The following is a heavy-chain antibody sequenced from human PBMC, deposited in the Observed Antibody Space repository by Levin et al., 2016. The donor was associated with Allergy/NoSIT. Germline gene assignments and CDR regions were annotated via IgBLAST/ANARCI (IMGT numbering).Heavy chain of an antibody. V-gene: IGHV4-39*01. CDR2: IYYSGST. D-gene: IGHD3-3*01. Sequence: SETLSLTCNVSGVSISSSTYYWGWIRQPPGKGLEWIASIYYSGSTYYSPSLKSRVTISVDTSKNQFSLKLSSVTAADTAVYYCARGLGSTIFGNWFDPWGQGTLVTVSS. CDR3: ARGLGSTIFGNWFDP. J-gene: IGHJ5*02. CDR1: GVSISSSTYY.